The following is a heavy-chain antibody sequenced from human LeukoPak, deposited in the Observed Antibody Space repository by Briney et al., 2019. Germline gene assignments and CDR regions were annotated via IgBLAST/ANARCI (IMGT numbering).Heavy chain of an antibody. D-gene: IGHD2-2*02. J-gene: IGHJ4*02. Sequence: PGGSLRLSCAASGFTFSSYVMSWVRQAPGKGLEWVSAISGSGGSTYYADSVKGRFTISRDNSKNTLYLQMNSLRAEDTAVYYCARGGYYCSSTSCYSNYWGQGTLVTVSS. CDR2: ISGSGGST. CDR3: ARGGYYCSSTSCYSNY. CDR1: GFTFSSYV. V-gene: IGHV3-23*01.